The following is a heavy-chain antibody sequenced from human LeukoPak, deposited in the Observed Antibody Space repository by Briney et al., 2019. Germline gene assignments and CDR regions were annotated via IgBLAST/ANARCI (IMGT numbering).Heavy chain of an antibody. CDR3: ARDIRPRGYGAEDAFDI. Sequence: ASVKVSCKASGYTFTGYYMHWVRQAPGQGLEWMGWINPNSGGTNYAQKFQGRVTMTSDTSISTAYMELSRLRSDDTAVYYCARDIRPRGYGAEDAFDIWGQGTMVTVSS. CDR2: INPNSGGT. V-gene: IGHV1-2*02. CDR1: GYTFTGYY. D-gene: IGHD4-17*01. J-gene: IGHJ3*02.